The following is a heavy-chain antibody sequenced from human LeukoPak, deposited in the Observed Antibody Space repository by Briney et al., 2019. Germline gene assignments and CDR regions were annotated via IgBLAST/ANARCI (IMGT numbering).Heavy chain of an antibody. CDR2: IYSGGST. Sequence: GGSLRLSCAASGFTVSSNYMYWVRQAPGKGLEWVSVIYSGGSTYYADSVKGRFTISRDNSKNTLYLQMNSLRAEDTAVYYCAKELLRFLEWLLWGQGTLVTVSS. J-gene: IGHJ4*02. CDR1: GFTVSSNY. V-gene: IGHV3-66*02. D-gene: IGHD3-3*01. CDR3: AKELLRFLEWLL.